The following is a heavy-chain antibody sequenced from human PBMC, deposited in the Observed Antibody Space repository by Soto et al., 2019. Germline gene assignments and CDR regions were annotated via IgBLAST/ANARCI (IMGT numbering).Heavy chain of an antibody. D-gene: IGHD2-15*01. V-gene: IGHV1-69*18. J-gene: IGHJ4*02. CDR2: VIPIFGTA. CDR3: ARDGGRHSGGIDY. CDR1: GGTFSSYS. Sequence: QVQLVQSGAEVKKPGSSVKVSCKASGGTFSSYSINWVRHAPGQGLEWMGKVIPIFGTANYAQKFQGRVTITADESTSTAYLELSSLRSEDTAVYYCARDGGRHSGGIDYWGQGTLVTVSS.